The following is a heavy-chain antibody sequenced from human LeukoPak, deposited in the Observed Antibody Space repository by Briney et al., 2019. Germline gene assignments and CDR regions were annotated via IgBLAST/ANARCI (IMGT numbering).Heavy chain of an antibody. Sequence: GESLKISCKGSGYSFTNYWIGWVRPMPGKGLEWMGIIFPGDSDTRYSPSFQGQVTISADKSISTASLQWSSLKASDTAIYYCARPRGSGSYDAFDIWGQGTMVTVSS. V-gene: IGHV5-51*01. J-gene: IGHJ3*02. CDR3: ARPRGSGSYDAFDI. D-gene: IGHD3-10*01. CDR1: GYSFTNYW. CDR2: IFPGDSDT.